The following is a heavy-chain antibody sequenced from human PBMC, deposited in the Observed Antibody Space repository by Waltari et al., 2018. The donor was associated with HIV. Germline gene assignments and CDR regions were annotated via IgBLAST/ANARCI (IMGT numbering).Heavy chain of an antibody. CDR2: IYYSGST. CDR3: ARMGQTDDILTGHHY. V-gene: IGHV4-39*01. J-gene: IGHJ4*02. Sequence: QLHLQESGPGLVKPSETLSLTCTVSGVSISSSSYYWGWIRRPPEKGMELIGRIYYSGSTYYTPSRKRRVIISGGMSKNQFSVKLSSVTAADTAVYYCARMGQTDDILTGHHYWGQGTLVTVSS. CDR1: GVSISSSSYY. D-gene: IGHD3-9*01.